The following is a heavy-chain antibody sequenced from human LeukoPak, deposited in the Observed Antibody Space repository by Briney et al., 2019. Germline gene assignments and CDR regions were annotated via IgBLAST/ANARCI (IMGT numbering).Heavy chain of an antibody. CDR1: GFTFSSYG. CDR3: AREDTGTTGITGAFDI. Sequence: PGGSLRLSCAAYGFTFSSYGMHWVRQAPGKGLEWVAVIWYDGSNKYYADSVKGRFTISRDSSKNTLYLQMNSLRAEDTAVYYCAREDTGTTGITGAFDIWGQGTMVTVSS. CDR2: IWYDGSNK. D-gene: IGHD1-1*01. J-gene: IGHJ3*02. V-gene: IGHV3-33*01.